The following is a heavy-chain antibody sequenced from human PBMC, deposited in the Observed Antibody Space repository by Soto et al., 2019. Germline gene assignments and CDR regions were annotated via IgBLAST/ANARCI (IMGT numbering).Heavy chain of an antibody. CDR3: AAPRDEYGSGVSWFTYGMDI. Sequence: GGSLRLSCLASGFTFSDYAMTWVRHVPGRGLEWVASLDGAGGSTYYADSVRGRFTISRDNSQNTLFLQMKRLTVDDTAIYYCAAPRDEYGSGVSWFTYGMDIWGQGPTATVSS. D-gene: IGHD3-10*01. CDR2: LDGAGGST. V-gene: IGHV3-23*01. J-gene: IGHJ6*02. CDR1: GFTFSDYA.